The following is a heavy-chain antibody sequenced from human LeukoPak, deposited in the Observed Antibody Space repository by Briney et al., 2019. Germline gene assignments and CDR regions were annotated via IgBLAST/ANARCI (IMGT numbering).Heavy chain of an antibody. V-gene: IGHV3-23*01. CDR1: GFTFSNYA. CDR2: ITGGGGST. J-gene: IGHJ4*02. CDR3: AKGRQVVATIPPYFDY. D-gene: IGHD2-15*01. Sequence: GGSLRLSCAASGFTFSNYAMNWVRQAPGHGLEWVSAITGGGGSTYYADSVKGRFTISRDNSKNTLYLQMNSLRVEDTAVYYCAKGRQVVATIPPYFDYWGQGALVTVSS.